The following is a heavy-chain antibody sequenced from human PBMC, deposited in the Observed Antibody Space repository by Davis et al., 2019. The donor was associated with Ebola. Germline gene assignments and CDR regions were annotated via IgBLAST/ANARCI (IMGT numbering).Heavy chain of an antibody. Sequence: GESLKISCAASGFTFSDYYMSWIRQAPGKGLEWVSYISSSGSTIYYADSVKGRFTISRDNAKNSLYLQMNSLRAEDTAVYYCARDGAYSSSDLYYYYYYGMDVWGQGTTVTVSS. J-gene: IGHJ6*02. CDR3: ARDGAYSSSDLYYYYYYGMDV. D-gene: IGHD6-6*01. CDR1: GFTFSDYY. CDR2: ISSSGSTI. V-gene: IGHV3-11*01.